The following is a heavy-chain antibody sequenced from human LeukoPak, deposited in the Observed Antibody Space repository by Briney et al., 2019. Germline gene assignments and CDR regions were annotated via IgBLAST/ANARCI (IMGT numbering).Heavy chain of an antibody. J-gene: IGHJ5*02. V-gene: IGHV4-59*08. CDR3: ARHNPYGDYVRWFDP. CDR2: IYYSGST. Sequence: PSETLSLTCSVSGGSISSYYWSWIRQPPGKGLEWIGYIYYSGSTNYNPSLKSRVTISVDTSKNQFSLKLSSVTAADTAVYYCARHNPYGDYVRWFDPWGQGTLVTVSS. D-gene: IGHD4-17*01. CDR1: GGSISSYY.